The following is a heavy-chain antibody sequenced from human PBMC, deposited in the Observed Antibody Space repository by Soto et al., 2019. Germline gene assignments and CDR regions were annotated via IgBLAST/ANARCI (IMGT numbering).Heavy chain of an antibody. Sequence: PSETLSLTCAIYGGSFSGYYWSWIRQPPGKGLEWIGEINHSGSTNYNPSLKSRVTISVDTSKNQFSLKLSSVTAAGTAVYYGARADIVVVVAAPRTDAFDIWGQGTMVTVSS. V-gene: IGHV4-34*01. CDR2: INHSGST. CDR1: GGSFSGYY. J-gene: IGHJ3*02. CDR3: ARADIVVVVAAPRTDAFDI. D-gene: IGHD2-15*01.